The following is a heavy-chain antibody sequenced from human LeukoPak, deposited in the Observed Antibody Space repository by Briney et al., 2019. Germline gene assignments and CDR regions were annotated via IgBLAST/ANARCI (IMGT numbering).Heavy chain of an antibody. D-gene: IGHD1-26*01. J-gene: IGHJ4*02. CDR2: MNPNSGNT. CDR1: GYTFTSYD. CDR3: ARASVGATTYHY. V-gene: IGHV1-8*01. Sequence: ASVKVSCKASGYTFTSYDINWVRQATGQGLEWMGWMNPNSGNTGYAQKFQGRVTMTRNTSISTAYMELSSLRSEDTAVYYCARASVGATTYHYWGQGTLVTVSS.